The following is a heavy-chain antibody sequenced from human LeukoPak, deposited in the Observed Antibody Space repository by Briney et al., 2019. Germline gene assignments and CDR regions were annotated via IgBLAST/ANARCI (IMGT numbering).Heavy chain of an antibody. J-gene: IGHJ4*02. CDR2: IDGGGGRT. Sequence: PGGSLRLSCTASGFAFSSYAMSWVRQAPGVGLEWVSAIDGGGGRTWHADSVRGRFTISRDNSKNTLFMQMNSLRAEDTAVYYCAKDHLTFTVTDYSSFDYWGQGVLVTVSS. CDR1: GFAFSSYA. CDR3: AKDHLTFTVTDYSSFDY. D-gene: IGHD4-17*01. V-gene: IGHV3-23*01.